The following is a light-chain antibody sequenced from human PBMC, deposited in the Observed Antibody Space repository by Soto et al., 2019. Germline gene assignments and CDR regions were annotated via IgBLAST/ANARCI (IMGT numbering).Light chain of an antibody. CDR1: QTLTNSI. CDR2: GAS. J-gene: IGKJ4*01. V-gene: IGKV3-20*01. Sequence: EILLTQSPGTLSLSPGDRATLSCRASQTLTNSILAWYQQKPGQTPRLLIDGASFRATDIPYRFSGSGSETDFPLTISRLEPEDFAVYFCQQYVRLSLSFGGGTKVEIK. CDR3: QQYVRLSLS.